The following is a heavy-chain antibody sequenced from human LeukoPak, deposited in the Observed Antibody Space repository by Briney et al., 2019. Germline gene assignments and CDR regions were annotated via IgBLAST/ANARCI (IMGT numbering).Heavy chain of an antibody. V-gene: IGHV4-59*08. J-gene: IGHJ4*02. CDR1: GGSISRYS. CDR2: IAHSGAI. D-gene: IGHD3-16*01. Sequence: KASETLSLTCIVSGGSISRYSWNWIRQSPGKGLEWIGYIAHSGAISYKSSLKSRVTISVDTSENQFSLRLNSVTAADTAVYYCARCTFSINYYYFDYWGQGTLVTVSS. CDR3: ARCTFSINYYYFDY.